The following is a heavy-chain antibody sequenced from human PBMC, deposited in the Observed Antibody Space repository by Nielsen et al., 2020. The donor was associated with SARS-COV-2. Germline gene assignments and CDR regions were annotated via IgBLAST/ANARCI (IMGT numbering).Heavy chain of an antibody. CDR2: INSDGSST. CDR1: GFTVTNTK. CDR3: ARRYYDFWSGYYGPIYYYYMDV. Sequence: GGSLRLSCAASGFTVTNTKMYWVRQAPGKGLVWVSRINSDGSSTSYADSVKGRFTISRDNAKNTLYLQMNSLRAEDTAVYYCARRYYDFWSGYYGPIYYYYMDVWGKGTTVTVSS. D-gene: IGHD3-3*01. J-gene: IGHJ6*03. V-gene: IGHV3-74*01.